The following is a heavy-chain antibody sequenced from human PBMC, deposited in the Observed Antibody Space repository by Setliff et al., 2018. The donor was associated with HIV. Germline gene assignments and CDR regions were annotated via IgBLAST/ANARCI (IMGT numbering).Heavy chain of an antibody. CDR1: GFTFSRYG. CDR2: IWADEITK. D-gene: IGHD6-6*01. CDR3: TRELNGHTSSHYYFGLDV. J-gene: IGHJ6*02. V-gene: IGHV3-33*08. Sequence: GGSLRLSCAASGFTFSRYGMHWVRQAPGKGLEWVAMIWADEITKFYADSVKGRFTISRENAKNSLYLQMNNVRAGDTAVYYCTRELNGHTSSHYYFGLDVWGQGTTVTVSS.